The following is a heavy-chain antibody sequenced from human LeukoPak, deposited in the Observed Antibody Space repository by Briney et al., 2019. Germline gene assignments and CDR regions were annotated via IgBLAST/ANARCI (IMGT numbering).Heavy chain of an antibody. Sequence: GPLRLSCAASGFTVSSNYMSWVRQAPGKGLEWVSVIYSSGSTYYADSVKGRFTISRDNSKNTLHLQMNTLRAEDTAVYYCASRIATAGSVDYWGQGTLVTVSS. CDR3: ASRIATAGSVDY. CDR1: GFTVSSNY. D-gene: IGHD6-13*01. J-gene: IGHJ4*02. CDR2: IYSSGST. V-gene: IGHV3-53*01.